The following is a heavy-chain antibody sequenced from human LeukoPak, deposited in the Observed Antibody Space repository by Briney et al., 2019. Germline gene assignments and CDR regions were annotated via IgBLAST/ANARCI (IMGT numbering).Heavy chain of an antibody. CDR2: IRYDGNNK. J-gene: IGHJ3*02. V-gene: IGHV3-30*02. D-gene: IGHD6-13*01. CDR1: GFTFSSYG. Sequence: PGGSLRLSCAASGFTFSSYGMHWVRQAPGKGLEWVAFIRYDGNNKYYADSVKGRFTISRDNSKNTLYLQMNSLRAEDTAVYYCARVADSSSWYENAFDIWGQGTMVTVSS. CDR3: ARVADSSSWYENAFDI.